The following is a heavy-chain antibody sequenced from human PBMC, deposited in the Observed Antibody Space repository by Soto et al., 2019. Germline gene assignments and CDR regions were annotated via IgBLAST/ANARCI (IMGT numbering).Heavy chain of an antibody. D-gene: IGHD6-19*01. V-gene: IGHV4-34*01. J-gene: IGHJ4*02. CDR1: GGSFSGFF. Sequence: SETLSLTCTVSGGSFSGFFWTWIRQPPGKGLEWIGEINHSGTTNYNSSLKSRVTISQDMSENQFSLSLTSLTVADTAVYYCVRGQWLPRGEYWGQGTQVTVSS. CDR3: VRGQWLPRGEY. CDR2: INHSGTT.